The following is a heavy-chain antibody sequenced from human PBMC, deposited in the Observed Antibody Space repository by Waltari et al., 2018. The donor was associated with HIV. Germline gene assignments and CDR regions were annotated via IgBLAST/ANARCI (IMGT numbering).Heavy chain of an antibody. D-gene: IGHD3-22*01. V-gene: IGHV4-38-2*02. CDR2: IYRSGTT. CDR3: ARDQDYYDSSGYTCYAFDM. J-gene: IGHJ3*02. Sequence: QVQLQESGPGVVKPSETLSLTCTVSASSISSGYYWGWIRQSPGKGLEWIGSIYRSGTTYYNPSLKSRVTISVNMSKNQFSLKLTSMTAADMALYYCARDQDYYDSSGYTCYAFDMWGPGTMVTVSS. CDR1: ASSISSGYY.